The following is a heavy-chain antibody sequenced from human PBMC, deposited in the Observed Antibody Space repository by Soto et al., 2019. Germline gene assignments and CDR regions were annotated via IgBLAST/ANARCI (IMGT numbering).Heavy chain of an antibody. CDR2: IWFDGSNK. V-gene: IGHV3-33*01. J-gene: IGHJ4*02. CDR1: GFTFSSYG. CDR3: APHGPN. Sequence: GGSLRLSCAASGFTFSSYGMHWVRQAPGKGLEWVAVIWFDGSNKFYADSVKGRFTISRDNSKNTVSLQMNSLRDEDSAAFYWAPHGPNGARGTRVPVSS. D-gene: IGHD2-8*01.